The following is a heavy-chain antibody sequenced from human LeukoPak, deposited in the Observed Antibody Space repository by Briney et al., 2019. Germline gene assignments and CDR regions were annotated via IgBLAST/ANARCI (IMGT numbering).Heavy chain of an antibody. D-gene: IGHD1-26*01. CDR3: ARLGSEWEPFDY. CDR2: INHSGST. CDR1: GGSFNDYY. J-gene: IGHJ4*02. Sequence: RSSETLSLTCAVYGGSFNDYYWSWIRQPPGKGLEWIGEINHSGSTNYNPSLKSRVTISVDTSKNQFSLKLSSVTAADTAVYYCARLGSEWEPFDYWGQGTLVTVSS. V-gene: IGHV4-34*01.